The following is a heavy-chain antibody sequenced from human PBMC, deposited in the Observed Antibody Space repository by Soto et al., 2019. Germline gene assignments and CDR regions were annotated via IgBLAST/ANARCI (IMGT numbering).Heavy chain of an antibody. J-gene: IGHJ4*02. CDR3: ARFRRNYFDY. CDR2: INYVGRTS. D-gene: IGHD3-10*01. V-gene: IGHV4-59*01. CDR1: GDSMSGFY. Sequence: SETLSLTCTVSGDSMSGFYWSWIRQTPGKGLEWIGYINYVGRTSYYSPSLQSRVTTSLDSSKNQFSLILSSMTAADTAVFFCARFRRNYFDYWGQGTQVTVSS.